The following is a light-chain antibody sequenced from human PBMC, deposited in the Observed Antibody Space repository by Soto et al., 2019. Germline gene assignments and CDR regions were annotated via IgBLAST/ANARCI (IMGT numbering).Light chain of an antibody. V-gene: IGKV3-11*01. Sequence: EIELTQTPATLSLSPGDRATLSCRASQRIGTYLAWYQQKPGQAPRLLIYDASNRATGIPARFGGGGSGTDFTLTISSLEAEDFAVYYCHQRSNWPRTFGGGTKVDIK. CDR1: QRIGTY. J-gene: IGKJ4*01. CDR2: DAS. CDR3: HQRSNWPRT.